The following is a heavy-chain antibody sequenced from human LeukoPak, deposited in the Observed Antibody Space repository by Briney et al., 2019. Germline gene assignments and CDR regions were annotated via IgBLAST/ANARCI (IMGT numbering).Heavy chain of an antibody. CDR2: IYYSGST. J-gene: IGHJ4*02. CDR1: GGSISSGGYY. V-gene: IGHV4-31*03. CDR3: ARGDYYDSSGYL. Sequence: SETLSLTCTVSGGSISSGGYYWSWIRQHPGKGLEWIGYIYYSGSTYYNPSLKSRVSISVDTSKNQFSLKLSSVTAADTAVYYCARGDYYDSSGYLWGQGTLVTVSS. D-gene: IGHD3-22*01.